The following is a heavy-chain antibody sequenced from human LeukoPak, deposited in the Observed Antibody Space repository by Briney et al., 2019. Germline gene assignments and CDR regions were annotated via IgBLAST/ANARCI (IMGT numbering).Heavy chain of an antibody. Sequence: PSETRSLTCAVYGGSFSGYYWSWIRQPPGKGLEWIGEINHSGSTNYNPSLKSRVTISVDTSKNQFSLKLSSVTAADTAVYYCARGRRWIQLWSYFDYWGQGTLVTVSS. J-gene: IGHJ4*02. D-gene: IGHD5-18*01. CDR2: INHSGST. CDR1: GGSFSGYY. CDR3: ARGRRWIQLWSYFDY. V-gene: IGHV4-34*01.